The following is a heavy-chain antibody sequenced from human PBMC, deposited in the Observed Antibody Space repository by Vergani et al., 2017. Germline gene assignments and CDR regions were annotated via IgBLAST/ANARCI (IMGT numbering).Heavy chain of an antibody. Sequence: EVQLVESGGGLVQPGGSLRLPCAASGFTFSRYWMHWVRQAPWKGLVWVSRISSDGSSTSCADSVKGRFTISRDNAKNTLYLQMNSLRAEDTAVYDCAAVRGAWGYFDYWGQGTLVTVSS. CDR1: GFTFSRYW. V-gene: IGHV3-74*01. CDR2: ISSDGSST. CDR3: AAVRGAWGYFDY. J-gene: IGHJ4*02. D-gene: IGHD3-10*01.